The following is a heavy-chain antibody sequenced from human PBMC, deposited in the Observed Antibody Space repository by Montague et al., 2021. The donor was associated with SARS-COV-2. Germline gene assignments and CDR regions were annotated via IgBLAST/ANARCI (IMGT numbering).Heavy chain of an antibody. J-gene: IGHJ4*02. Sequence: SETLSLTCAVYGGSFSDYYWTWIRQPPGKGLEWLGEVNHSGRINYNPSLKSRITISVDTSKNQFSLRLGSVTAADTAVYYCARGRVDTTMILVVFTGAAHYLDSWGQGTLVSVSS. CDR3: ARGRVDTTMILVVFTGAAHYLDS. D-gene: IGHD3-22*01. CDR1: GGSFSDYY. CDR2: VNHSGRI. V-gene: IGHV4-34*01.